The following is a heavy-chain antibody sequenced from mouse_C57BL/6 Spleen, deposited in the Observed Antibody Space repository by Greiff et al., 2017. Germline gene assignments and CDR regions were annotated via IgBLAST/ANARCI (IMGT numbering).Heavy chain of an antibody. CDR1: GYTFTDYE. J-gene: IGHJ1*03. CDR3: TRRGYYGSSYWYFDV. V-gene: IGHV1-15*01. CDR2: IDPETGGT. Sequence: QVQLQQSGAELVRPGASVTLSCKASGYTFTDYEMHWVKQTPVHGLEWIGAIDPETGGTAYNQKFKGKAILTADKSSSTANMELRSLTSEDSAVYYCTRRGYYGSSYWYFDVWGTGTTVTVSS. D-gene: IGHD1-1*01.